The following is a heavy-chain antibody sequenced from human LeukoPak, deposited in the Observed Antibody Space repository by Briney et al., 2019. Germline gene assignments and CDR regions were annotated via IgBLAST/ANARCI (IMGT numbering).Heavy chain of an antibody. CDR1: GYSISSGYY. CDR2: IYHSGST. CDR3: ARAYYDFWSGDHNWFDP. J-gene: IGHJ5*02. V-gene: IGHV4-38-2*02. Sequence: SETLSLTCTVSGYSISSGYYWGWIRQPPGKGLEWIGSIYHSGSTYYNPSLKSRVTISVDTSKNQFSLKLSSVTAADTAVYYCARAYYDFWSGDHNWFDPWGQGTLVTVSS. D-gene: IGHD3-3*01.